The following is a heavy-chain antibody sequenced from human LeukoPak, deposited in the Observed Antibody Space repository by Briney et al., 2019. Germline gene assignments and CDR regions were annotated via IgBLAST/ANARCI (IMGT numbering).Heavy chain of an antibody. CDR3: VRPDRIFGVPAAFDA. CDR1: GGSFSDYP. CDR2: IIPKYSAS. J-gene: IGHJ3*01. Sequence: SVKVSCKASGGSFSDYPINWVRQAPGQGLEWLGGIIPKYSASNYAQAFQGRVTIAADESTNTVYMEMSGLRPDDTAVYYCVRPDRIFGVPAAFDAWGQGTLVAVSS. V-gene: IGHV1-69*01. D-gene: IGHD3-3*02.